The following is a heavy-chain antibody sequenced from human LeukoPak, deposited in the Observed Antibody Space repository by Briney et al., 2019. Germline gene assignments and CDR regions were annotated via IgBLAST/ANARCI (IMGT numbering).Heavy chain of an antibody. CDR2: IWYDGSNK. D-gene: IGHD1-26*01. J-gene: IGHJ4*02. V-gene: IGHV3-33*01. CDR3: ARYSGSGYFDY. Sequence: TGGSLRLSCAASGFTFSSYGMHWVRQAPGKGLEWVGVIWYDGSNKYYADSVKGRFTISRDNSKNTLYLQMNSLRAEDTAVYYCARYSGSGYFDYWGQGTLVTVSS. CDR1: GFTFSSYG.